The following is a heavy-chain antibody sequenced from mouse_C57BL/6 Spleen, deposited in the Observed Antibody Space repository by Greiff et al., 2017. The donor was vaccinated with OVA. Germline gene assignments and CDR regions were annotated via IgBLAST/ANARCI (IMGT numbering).Heavy chain of an antibody. CDR1: GFNIKDYY. J-gene: IGHJ3*01. D-gene: IGHD1-1*01. Sequence: EVQLQQSGAELVRPGASVKLSCTASGFNIKDYYMHWVKQRPEQGLEWIGRIDPEDGDTEYAPKFQGKATMTADTSSNTAYLQLSSLTSEDTAVYYCTRGDYYGSSFAYWGQGTLVTVSA. CDR3: TRGDYYGSSFAY. V-gene: IGHV14-1*01. CDR2: IDPEDGDT.